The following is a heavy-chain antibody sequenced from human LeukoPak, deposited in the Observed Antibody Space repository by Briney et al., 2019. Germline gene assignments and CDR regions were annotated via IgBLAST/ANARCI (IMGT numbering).Heavy chain of an antibody. Sequence: SETLSLTCSVSGGSISSGLYYWNWIRQPAGKGLEWIGRIHTSGSTNYNPSLKSRVTISLHPSKNQFSLKLSSVTAADTAVYYCARHFHSLAGWFDPWGQGTLVTVSS. CDR2: IHTSGST. D-gene: IGHD3-3*02. J-gene: IGHJ5*02. CDR1: GGSISSGLYY. V-gene: IGHV4-61*02. CDR3: ARHFHSLAGWFDP.